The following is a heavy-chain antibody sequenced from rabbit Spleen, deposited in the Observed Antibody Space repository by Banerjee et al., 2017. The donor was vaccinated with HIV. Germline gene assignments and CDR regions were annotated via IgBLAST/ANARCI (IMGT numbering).Heavy chain of an antibody. CDR2: VYTGNDKT. CDR3: ARDTVDGAAACEYFAL. CDR1: GFSFSYSYD. J-gene: IGHJ4*01. D-gene: IGHD2-1*01. V-gene: IGHV1S45*01. Sequence: QEQLEESGGGLVKPEGSLTLTCTASGFSFSYSYDMCWVRQAPGKGLEWIACVYTGNDKTYYASWAKGRFTISKTSSTTVTLRMTSLTVADTATYFCARDTVDGAAACEYFALWGPGTLVTVS.